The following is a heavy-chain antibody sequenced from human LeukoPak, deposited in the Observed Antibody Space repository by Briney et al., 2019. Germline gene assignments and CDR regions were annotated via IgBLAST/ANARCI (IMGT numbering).Heavy chain of an antibody. D-gene: IGHD6-13*01. CDR2: MNPNSGNT. V-gene: IGHV1-8*01. Sequence: GASVKVSCKASGYTFTSYDINWVRQATGQGLEWMGWMNPNSGNTGYAQKFQGRVTMTRNTSISTAYMELSSLRSEDTAVYYCARDLPRGYSSSWYEMGAFDIWGQGTMVTVSS. CDR3: ARDLPRGYSSSWYEMGAFDI. CDR1: GYTFTSYD. J-gene: IGHJ3*02.